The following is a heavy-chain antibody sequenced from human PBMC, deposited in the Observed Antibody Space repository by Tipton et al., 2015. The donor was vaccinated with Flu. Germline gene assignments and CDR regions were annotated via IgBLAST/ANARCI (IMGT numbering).Heavy chain of an antibody. CDR3: ASHDYGDYDDAFDI. D-gene: IGHD4-17*01. J-gene: IGHJ3*02. V-gene: IGHV4-38-2*02. CDR2: IYHSGST. CDR1: GYSISSGYY. Sequence: LRLSCTVSGYSISSGYYWGWIRQPPGKGLEWIGSIYHSGSTYYNPSLKSRVTISVDTSKNQFSLKLSSVTAADTAVYYCASHDYGDYDDAFDIWGQGTMVTVSS.